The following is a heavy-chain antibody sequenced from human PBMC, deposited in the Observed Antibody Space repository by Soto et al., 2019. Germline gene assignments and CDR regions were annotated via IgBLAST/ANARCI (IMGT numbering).Heavy chain of an antibody. CDR3: ARGVGVRSSGWYLEIDS. V-gene: IGHV5-10-1*01. Sequence: PGESLKISCKGSGYSFTSYWISWVRQMPGKGLEWMGRIDPSDSYTNYSPSFQGHVTISADKSISTAYLQWSSLKASDTAMYYCARGVGVRSSGWYLEIDSWGKGTLVTVSS. CDR1: GYSFTSYW. D-gene: IGHD6-19*01. CDR2: IDPSDSYT. J-gene: IGHJ4*02.